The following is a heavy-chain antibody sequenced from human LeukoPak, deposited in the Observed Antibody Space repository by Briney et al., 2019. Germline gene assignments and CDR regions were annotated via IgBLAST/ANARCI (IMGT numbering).Heavy chain of an antibody. D-gene: IGHD3-10*01. V-gene: IGHV1-69*13. J-gene: IGHJ4*02. CDR2: IIPIFGTA. CDR1: GGTFGSYA. Sequence: ASVKVSCKASGGTFGSYAISWVRQAPGQGLEWMGGIIPIFGTANYAQKFQGRVTITADESTSTAYMELSSLRSEDTAVYYCARCGYYGSGSYSCDYWGQGTLVTVSS. CDR3: ARCGYYGSGSYSCDY.